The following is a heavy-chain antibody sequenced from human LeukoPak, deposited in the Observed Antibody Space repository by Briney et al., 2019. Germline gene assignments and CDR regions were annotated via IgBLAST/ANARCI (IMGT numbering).Heavy chain of an antibody. D-gene: IGHD3-9*01. CDR1: GFTFSSYA. Sequence: GGSLRLSCSASGFTFSSYAIHWVRQAPGKGLEWVAIISYDGTNKYYADSVRGRFTISRDNSKNTLYLQMNSLRAEDTAVYYCARDFGWLSGFDNWGQGTLVTVSS. CDR3: ARDFGWLSGFDN. V-gene: IGHV3-30-3*01. CDR2: ISYDGTNK. J-gene: IGHJ4*02.